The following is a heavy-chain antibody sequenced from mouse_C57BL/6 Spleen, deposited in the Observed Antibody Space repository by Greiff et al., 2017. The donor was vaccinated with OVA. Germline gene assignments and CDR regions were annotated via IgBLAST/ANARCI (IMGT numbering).Heavy chain of an antibody. CDR2: INPNNGGT. D-gene: IGHD1-1*01. J-gene: IGHJ2*01. Sequence: EVKLMEPGPELVKPGASVKISCKASGYTFTDYYMNWVKQSHGKSLEWIGDINPNNGGTSYNQKFKGKATLTVDKSSSTAYMELRSLTSEDSAVYYCAITTVAVFDYGGQGTTLTVSS. CDR3: AITTVAVFDY. V-gene: IGHV1-26*01. CDR1: GYTFTDYY.